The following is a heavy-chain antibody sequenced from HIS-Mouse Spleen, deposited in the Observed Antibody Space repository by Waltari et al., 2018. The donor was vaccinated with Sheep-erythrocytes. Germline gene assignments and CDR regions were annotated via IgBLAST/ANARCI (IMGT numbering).Heavy chain of an antibody. D-gene: IGHD6-6*01. J-gene: IGHJ4*02. CDR3: ARVSVAARFDY. V-gene: IGHV4-39*07. CDR2: IYYSGVT. Sequence: QLQLQESGPGLVKPSETLSLTCTVSGGSISSSSYYWGWIRQPPGKGLEWIGSIYYSGVTYSTPHRKSRVTISVETSKNQFSLKLSAVTAADTAVYYCARVSVAARFDYWGQGTLVTVSS. CDR1: GGSISSSSYY.